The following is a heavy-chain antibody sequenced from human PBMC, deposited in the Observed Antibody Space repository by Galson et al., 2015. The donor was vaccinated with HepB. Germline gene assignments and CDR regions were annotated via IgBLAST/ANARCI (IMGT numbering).Heavy chain of an antibody. CDR3: ARSEGDLNWFDP. D-gene: IGHD2-21*02. Sequence: CAISEDSVSSNSAAWNWIRQSPSRGLEWLGRTYYRSKWYNDYAVSVKSRITINPDTSKNQFSLQLNSVTPEDTAVYYCARSEGDLNWFDPWGQGTLVTVSS. CDR2: TYYRSKWYN. CDR1: EDSVSSNSAA. J-gene: IGHJ5*02. V-gene: IGHV6-1*01.